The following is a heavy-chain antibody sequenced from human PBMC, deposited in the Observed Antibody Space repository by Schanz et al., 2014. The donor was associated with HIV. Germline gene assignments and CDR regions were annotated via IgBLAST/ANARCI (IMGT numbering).Heavy chain of an antibody. CDR3: AKTSYGWYFDY. J-gene: IGHJ4*02. D-gene: IGHD6-19*01. V-gene: IGHV3-23*04. CDR1: GFTFNTYA. CDR2: MRGSDDST. Sequence: VQLVETGGGVVQPGRSLRLSCVASGFTFNTYAMSWVRQAPGKGLEWVSGMRGSDDSTFYADSVKGRFTISRDNSKNTLYFQMNSLRAEDTAIYYCAKTSYGWYFDYWGQGTLVTVSS.